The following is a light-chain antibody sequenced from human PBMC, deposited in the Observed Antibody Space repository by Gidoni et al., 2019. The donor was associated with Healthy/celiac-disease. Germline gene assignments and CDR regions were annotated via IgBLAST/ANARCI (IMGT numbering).Light chain of an antibody. CDR3: QQSYRT. CDR1: QSISSY. CDR2: AAS. Sequence: DIQMTQSPSPLSASVGDRVPITCRASQSISSYLNWYQQKPGKAPKLLIYAASSLQSGVPSRFSGSGSLTDFTLTISSLQPEDFATYYCQQSYRTFGQGTKVEIK. V-gene: IGKV1-39*01. J-gene: IGKJ1*01.